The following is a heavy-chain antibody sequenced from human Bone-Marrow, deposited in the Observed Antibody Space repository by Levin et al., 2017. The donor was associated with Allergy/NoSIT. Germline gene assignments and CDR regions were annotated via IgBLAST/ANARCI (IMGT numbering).Heavy chain of an antibody. CDR1: GYTFTNYY. J-gene: IGHJ4*02. CDR2: INPTGGST. Sequence: ASVKVSCKASGYTFTNYYIHWVRQAPGRGVEWMGAINPTGGSTNYAQMFQGRVTMTRDTSTSTVYMELSSLRVEDTAVYYCARADIDPEQSSTWYFHYWGQGTLVTVSS. V-gene: IGHV1-46*01. D-gene: IGHD2/OR15-2a*01. CDR3: ARADIDPEQSSTWYFHY.